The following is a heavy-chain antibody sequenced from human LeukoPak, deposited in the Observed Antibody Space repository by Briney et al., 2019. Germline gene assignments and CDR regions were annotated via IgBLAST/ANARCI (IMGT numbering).Heavy chain of an antibody. D-gene: IGHD3-22*01. CDR3: ARSGSGSPFNWFDP. V-gene: IGHV4-59*11. CDR2: IYYSGST. Sequence: PSETLSLTCTVSGDSISSHYWSWIRQPPGKGLEWIGYIYYSGSTNYNPSLKSRVTISVDTSKNQFSLKLSSVTAADTAVYYCARSGSGSPFNWFDPWGQGTLVTVSS. CDR1: GDSISSHY. J-gene: IGHJ5*02.